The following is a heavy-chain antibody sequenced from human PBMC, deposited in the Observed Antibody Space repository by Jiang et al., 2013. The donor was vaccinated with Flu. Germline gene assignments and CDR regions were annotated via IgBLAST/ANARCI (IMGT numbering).Heavy chain of an antibody. CDR2: INPSGGST. D-gene: IGHD4-17*01. J-gene: IGHJ4*02. CDR3: ARDYGDYPFDY. V-gene: IGHV1-46*01. Sequence: RQAPGQGLEWMGIINPSGGSTSYAQKFQGRVTMTRDTSTSTVYMELSSLRSEDTAVYYCARDYGDYPFDYWGQGTLVTVSS.